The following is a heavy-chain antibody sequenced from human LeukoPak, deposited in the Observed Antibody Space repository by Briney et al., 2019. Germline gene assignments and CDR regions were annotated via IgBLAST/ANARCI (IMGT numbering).Heavy chain of an antibody. Sequence: SETLSLTCTVSGASISSTSYYWGWIRQPPEKGLQWIGSTHYGGSAYYNPSLKSRITISVDTSKNQFSLKLSSVTATDTAVYYCARLTFYYDGSGYYFDYWGQGTLVTVSS. D-gene: IGHD3-22*01. CDR2: THYGGSA. J-gene: IGHJ4*02. V-gene: IGHV4-39*01. CDR1: GASISSTSYY. CDR3: ARLTFYYDGSGYYFDY.